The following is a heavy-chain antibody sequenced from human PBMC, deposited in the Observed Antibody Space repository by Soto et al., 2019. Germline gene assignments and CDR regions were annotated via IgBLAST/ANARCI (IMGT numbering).Heavy chain of an antibody. V-gene: IGHV3-13*01. CDR3: ARGKQLVRGFDY. CDR1: GFTFSSYD. Sequence: GGSLRLSCAASGFTFSSYDMHWVRQGTGKGLEWDSAIGTAGDTYYPGSVKGRFTIYIENAKNSLYLHMNSLRAGDTAVYYCARGKQLVRGFDYWGQGIPVTVSS. J-gene: IGHJ4*02. D-gene: IGHD6-6*01. CDR2: IGTAGDT.